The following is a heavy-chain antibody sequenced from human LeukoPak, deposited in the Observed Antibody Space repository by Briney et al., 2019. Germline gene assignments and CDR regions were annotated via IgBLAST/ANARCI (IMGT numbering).Heavy chain of an antibody. D-gene: IGHD2-2*01. V-gene: IGHV3-23*01. CDR3: AKGLCSTSCYSVPDHV. J-gene: IGHJ6*02. Sequence: GGSLRLSCAASGFTFSSYAMSWVRQAPGKGLEWVSAISGSGGSTYYADSVKGRFTISRDNSKNTLYLQMNSLRAEDTAVYYCAKGLCSTSCYSVPDHVWGQGTTVTVSS. CDR1: GFTFSSYA. CDR2: ISGSGGST.